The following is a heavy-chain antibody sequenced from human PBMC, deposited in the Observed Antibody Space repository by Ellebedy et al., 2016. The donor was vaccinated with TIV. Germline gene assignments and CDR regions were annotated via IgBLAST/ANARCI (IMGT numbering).Heavy chain of an antibody. Sequence: PGGSLRLSCTGSGYSFTSSCIGRVRQMPGKGLEWMGIIYPGESDTRYSPSFQGQVTISADKSISTAYLQWSSLKASGTAMYYCARLAPAGIAATWGQGTLVTVSS. CDR1: GYSFTSSC. J-gene: IGHJ5*02. V-gene: IGHV5-51*01. CDR3: ARLAPAGIAAT. D-gene: IGHD6-13*01. CDR2: IYPGESDT.